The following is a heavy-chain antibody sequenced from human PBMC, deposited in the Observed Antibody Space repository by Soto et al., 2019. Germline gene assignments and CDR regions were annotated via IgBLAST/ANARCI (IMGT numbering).Heavy chain of an antibody. CDR2: IYYSGST. CDR3: AIVTELSARTIDY. Sequence: SAPPSLTCTVYGGSISDFYWSWIRQPPGEGLEWIGYIYYSGSTNNNPSLKSRATISVDTSKNQCSLTLRSMSPADTAVYYCAIVTELSARTIDYWGTATLAPVYS. CDR1: GGSISDFY. D-gene: IGHD3-16*02. V-gene: IGHV4-59*01. J-gene: IGHJ4*02.